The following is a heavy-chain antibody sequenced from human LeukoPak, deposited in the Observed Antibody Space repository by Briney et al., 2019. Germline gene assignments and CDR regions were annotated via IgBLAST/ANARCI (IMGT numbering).Heavy chain of an antibody. CDR2: ISGYNGNT. CDR1: GYTFTSYG. D-gene: IGHD3-22*01. Sequence: GASVKVSCRASGYTFTSYGISWVRQAPGQGLEWMGWISGYNGNTNYAQQKLQGRVTMTTDTSTSTAYMELRSLGSDDTAVYYCARDRTSSGYYRGDYWGQGTLVTVSS. CDR3: ARDRTSSGYYRGDY. J-gene: IGHJ4*02. V-gene: IGHV1-18*01.